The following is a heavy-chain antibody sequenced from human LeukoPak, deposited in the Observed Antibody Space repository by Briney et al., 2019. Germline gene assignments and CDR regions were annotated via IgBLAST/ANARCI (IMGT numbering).Heavy chain of an antibody. Sequence: GASVKVSCKASDYTFTSYGISWVRQAPGQGLEWMGWISAYNGNTNYAQKLQGRVTMTTDTSTSTAYMELRSLRSDDTAVYYCARDPPSYYYYDSSGYYKVFDYWGQGTLVTVSS. V-gene: IGHV1-18*01. CDR1: DYTFTSYG. J-gene: IGHJ4*02. CDR2: ISAYNGNT. D-gene: IGHD3-22*01. CDR3: ARDPPSYYYYDSSGYYKVFDY.